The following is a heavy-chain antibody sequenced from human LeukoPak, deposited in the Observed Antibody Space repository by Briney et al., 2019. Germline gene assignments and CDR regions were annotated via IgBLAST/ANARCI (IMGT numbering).Heavy chain of an antibody. CDR1: GFTFSTYW. D-gene: IGHD3-10*01. J-gene: IGHJ4*02. Sequence: PGGSLRLSCAASGFTFSTYWMSWVRQAPGKGLEWVANIKQDGSEKYYVDSVKGRFTVSRDNADNSLYLQMNSLRSEDTAMYYCARAGPGEFDYWGQGTLVTVSS. CDR3: ARAGPGEFDY. V-gene: IGHV3-7*04. CDR2: IKQDGSEK.